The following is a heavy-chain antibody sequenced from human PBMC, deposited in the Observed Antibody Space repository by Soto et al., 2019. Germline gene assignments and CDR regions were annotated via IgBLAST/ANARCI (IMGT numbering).Heavy chain of an antibody. CDR2: IYYSGTT. D-gene: IGHD3-3*01. V-gene: IGHV4-39*01. Sequence: SETLSLTCTVSGRSVTSSSYYWGWIRQSPEKGLEWIGTIYYSGTTYYSPSLKSRVLISVDTSKNQFFLEVTSVTAADTAKYYWTRSRFFDWIPAIPGLDYWGTGTWVT. CDR1: GRSVTSSSYY. CDR3: TRSRFFDWIPAIPGLDY. J-gene: IGHJ4*02.